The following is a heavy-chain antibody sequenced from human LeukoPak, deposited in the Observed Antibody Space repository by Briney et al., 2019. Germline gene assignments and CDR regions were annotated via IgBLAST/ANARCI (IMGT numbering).Heavy chain of an antibody. J-gene: IGHJ6*02. V-gene: IGHV1-18*01. CDR2: ISAYNGNT. CDR1: GYTFASYG. D-gene: IGHD2-2*01. CDR3: ARDKVVVVPAADHNYYYGMDV. Sequence: ASVKVSCKASGYTFASYGISWVRQAPGQGLEWMGWISAYNGNTNYAQKLQGRVTMTTDTSTSTAYMELRSLRSDDTAAYYCARDKVVVVPAADHNYYYGMDVWGQGTTVTVSS.